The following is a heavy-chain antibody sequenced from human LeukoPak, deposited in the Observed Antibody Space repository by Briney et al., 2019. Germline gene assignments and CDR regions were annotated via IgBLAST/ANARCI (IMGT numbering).Heavy chain of an antibody. J-gene: IGHJ4*02. V-gene: IGHV3-48*02. CDR3: AKGTSSSCYSAPNY. CDR2: ISSGSGTI. CDR1: GFTFSSYN. D-gene: IGHD2-15*01. Sequence: GGSLRLSCAASGFTFSSYNMNWVRQAPGKGLEWVSYISSGSGTIYFADSVKGRFTISRDNAKNSLYLHMNSLRDEDTAVYYCAKGTSSSCYSAPNYWGQGTLVTVSS.